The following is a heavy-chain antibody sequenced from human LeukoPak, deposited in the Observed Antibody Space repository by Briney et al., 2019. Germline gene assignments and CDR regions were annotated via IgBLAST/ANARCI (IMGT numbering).Heavy chain of an antibody. CDR2: FDPEDGET. CDR3: AKDYCSGGSCYYFDY. J-gene: IGHJ4*02. D-gene: IGHD2-15*01. V-gene: IGHV1-24*01. CDR1: GYTLTELS. Sequence: ASVKVSCKVSGYTLTELSMHWVRQAPGKGLEWMGGFDPEDGETIYAQKFQGRVAMTEDTSTDTAYMELSSLRSEDTAVYYCAKDYCSGGSCYYFDYWGQGTLVTVSS.